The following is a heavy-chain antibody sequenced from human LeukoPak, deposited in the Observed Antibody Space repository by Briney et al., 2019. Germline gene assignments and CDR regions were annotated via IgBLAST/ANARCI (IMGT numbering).Heavy chain of an antibody. CDR3: ARGLDDILTGSS. CDR1: GGSISSYY. J-gene: IGHJ4*02. CDR2: IYYSGTT. V-gene: IGHV4-59*01. D-gene: IGHD3-9*01. Sequence: SETLSLTCTVSGGSISSYYWSWIRQPPGKGLGCIGYIYYSGTTNYNPSLKSRVTISLDTSKNQFSLKLTSVTAADTAVYYCARGLDDILTGSSWGQGTLVTVSS.